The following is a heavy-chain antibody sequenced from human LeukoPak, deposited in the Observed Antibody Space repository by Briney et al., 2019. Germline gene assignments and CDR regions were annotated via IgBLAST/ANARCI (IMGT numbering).Heavy chain of an antibody. CDR2: ISSSGSTI. CDR1: GFGFGNYA. Sequence: PGGSLRLSCAASGFGFGNYAMHWVRQAPGKGLEWVSYISSSGSTIYYADSVKGRFTISRDNAKNSLYLQMNSLRAEDTAVYYCARELALYFDYWGQGTLVTVPS. D-gene: IGHD1-1*01. J-gene: IGHJ4*02. CDR3: ARELALYFDY. V-gene: IGHV3-48*03.